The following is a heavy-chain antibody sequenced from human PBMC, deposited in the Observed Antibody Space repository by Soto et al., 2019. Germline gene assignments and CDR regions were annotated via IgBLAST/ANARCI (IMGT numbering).Heavy chain of an antibody. Sequence: SETLSLTCSVSGDSISNLDYFWAWIRQPPGQALEYIGYIYKSATTYYNPSFESRVAISVDTSKSQFSLNVTSVTAADTAVYFCARGRYCLTGRCFPNWFDSWGQGALVTV. CDR2: IYKSATT. CDR3: ARGRYCLTGRCFPNWFDS. J-gene: IGHJ5*01. D-gene: IGHD7-27*01. V-gene: IGHV4-30-4*01. CDR1: GDSISNLDYF.